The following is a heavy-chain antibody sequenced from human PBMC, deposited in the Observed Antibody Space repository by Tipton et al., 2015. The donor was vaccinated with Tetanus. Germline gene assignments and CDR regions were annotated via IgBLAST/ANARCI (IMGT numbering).Heavy chain of an antibody. Sequence: TLSLTCTVSGDSVTIGTYYWGWIRQPPGKGLEWIGDVYYSGSTYYNASLESRITISIDTSKRQTSMKLTSVTAADTAVYYCATQTDNWFDPWGQGILVTVSS. CDR3: ATQTDNWFDP. J-gene: IGHJ5*02. CDR2: VYYSGST. V-gene: IGHV4-39*01. CDR1: GDSVTIGTYY.